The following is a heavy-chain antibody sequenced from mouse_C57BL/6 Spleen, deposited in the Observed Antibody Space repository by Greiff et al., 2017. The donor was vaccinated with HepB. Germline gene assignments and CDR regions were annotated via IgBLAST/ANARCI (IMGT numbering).Heavy chain of an antibody. CDR2: IDPSDSYT. CDR3: ARGSTMVTTGDY. D-gene: IGHD2-2*01. V-gene: IGHV1-69*01. J-gene: IGHJ2*01. CDR1: GYTFTSYW. Sequence: VQLQQPGAELVMPGASVKLSCKASGYTFTSYWIHWVKQRPGQGLEWIGEIDPSDSYTNYNQKFKGKSTLTVDKSSSTAYMQLSSLTSEDSAVYYCARGSTMVTTGDYWGQGTTLTVSS.